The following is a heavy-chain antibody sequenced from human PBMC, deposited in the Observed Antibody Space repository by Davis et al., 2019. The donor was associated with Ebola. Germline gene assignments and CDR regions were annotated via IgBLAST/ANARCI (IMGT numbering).Heavy chain of an antibody. Sequence: ASVKVSCKASGYTFTSYYMHWVRQAPGQRLEWMGWINAGNGNTKYSQKFQGRVTITRDTSASTAYMELSSLRSEDTAVYYCARDSGSYLVIFDYWGQGTLVTVSS. D-gene: IGHD1-26*01. CDR3: ARDSGSYLVIFDY. J-gene: IGHJ4*02. CDR2: INAGNGNT. CDR1: GYTFTSYY. V-gene: IGHV1-3*01.